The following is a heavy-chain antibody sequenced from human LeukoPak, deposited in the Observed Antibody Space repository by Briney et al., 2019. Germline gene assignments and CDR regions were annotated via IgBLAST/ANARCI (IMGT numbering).Heavy chain of an antibody. CDR2: INQDGSEK. V-gene: IGHV3-7*01. Sequence: PGGSLRLSCGASGFTFYDYWMSWVRQAPGQGLGWVANINQDGSEKYYLDSAKGRFTISRDNDRNSLYLQVNSLRAEDTAVYYCARGGTSGYSSTRHFWGGNYYFDYWGQGSLVTVSS. CDR1: GFTFYDYW. CDR3: ARGGTSGYSSTRHFWGGNYYFDY. D-gene: IGHD2-2*01. J-gene: IGHJ4*02.